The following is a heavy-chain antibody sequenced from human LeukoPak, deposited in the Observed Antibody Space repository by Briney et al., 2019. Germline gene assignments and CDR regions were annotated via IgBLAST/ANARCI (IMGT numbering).Heavy chain of an antibody. V-gene: IGHV3-7*01. CDR3: ARDYSRVPGIY. J-gene: IGHJ4*02. Sequence: SGFTFSXXXXXXVRXXPGXXXXXVANIKQDGSEKYYVDSVRGRFTISRDNAKNSLYLQMNSLRAEDTAVYYCARDYSRVPGIYWGQGTLVTVSS. D-gene: IGHD3-22*01. CDR1: GFTFSXXX. CDR2: IKQDGSEK.